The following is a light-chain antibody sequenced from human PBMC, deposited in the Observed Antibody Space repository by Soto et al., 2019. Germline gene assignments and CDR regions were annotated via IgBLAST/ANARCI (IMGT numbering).Light chain of an antibody. CDR3: QQYGSSHPYT. CDR2: GAS. CDR1: QSVSSSY. V-gene: IGKV3-20*01. J-gene: IGKJ2*01. Sequence: EIGLTQSPGTLSLSPGERATLSCRASQSVSSSYLAWYQQKPDQAPRLLIYGASSRATAIPDRFSGSGSGTDFTLTIRRLEPEEFAVYYCQQYGSSHPYTFGQGTKLEIK.